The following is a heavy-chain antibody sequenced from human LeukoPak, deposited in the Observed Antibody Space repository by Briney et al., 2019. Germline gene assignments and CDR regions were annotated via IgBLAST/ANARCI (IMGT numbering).Heavy chain of an antibody. J-gene: IGHJ4*02. V-gene: IGHV3-30*01. CDR2: ISSGGTYE. CDR3: ARDSAYYYDSGSSGPHYFDN. CDR1: GFTFSNYA. D-gene: IGHD3-10*01. Sequence: GKSLRLSCAASGFTFSNYAMHWVRQAPGKGLEWVSLISSGGTYEYYADSVKGRFTISRDNSKNTLYLQLNSLRAEDTAVYYCARDSAYYYDSGSSGPHYFDNWGQGTLVTVSS.